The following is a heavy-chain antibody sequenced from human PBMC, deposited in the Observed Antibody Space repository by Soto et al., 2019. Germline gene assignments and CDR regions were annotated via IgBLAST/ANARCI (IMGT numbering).Heavy chain of an antibody. V-gene: IGHV1-18*01. D-gene: IGHD3-3*01. Sequence: QVKLVQSGGEVKKPGASVKISCKASGYTFSSYGISWVRKAPGQGLEWMGWSSAYNGNTNYAQKFQGRVTMTTDTSTSTAYIELRSLRSDDTAIYYCARTLNEWLLGLEWGQGTLVTVSS. CDR2: SSAYNGNT. J-gene: IGHJ4*02. CDR1: GYTFSSYG. CDR3: ARTLNEWLLGLE.